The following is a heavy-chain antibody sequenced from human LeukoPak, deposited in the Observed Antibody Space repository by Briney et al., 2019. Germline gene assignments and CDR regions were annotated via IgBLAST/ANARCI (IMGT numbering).Heavy chain of an antibody. D-gene: IGHD1-26*01. J-gene: IGHJ6*03. CDR1: GFTFSSYG. CDR2: ISSSSSTI. Sequence: GGSLRLSCVASGFTFSSYGMNWVRQAPGKGLEWVSYISSSSSTIYYADSVKGRFTISRDNAKNSLYLQMNSLRAEDTAVYYCARPGGGSYSHYYYYMDVWGKGTTVTVSS. V-gene: IGHV3-48*01. CDR3: ARPGGGSYSHYYYYMDV.